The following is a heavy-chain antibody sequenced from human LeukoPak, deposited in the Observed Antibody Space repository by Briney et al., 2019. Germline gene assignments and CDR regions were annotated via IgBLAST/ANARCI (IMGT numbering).Heavy chain of an antibody. V-gene: IGHV3-30-3*01. Sequence: PGGSLRLSCAASGFTFSSYAMHWVRQAPGKGLEWVAVISYDGSNKYYADSVKGRFTISRDNSKNTLYPQMNSLRAEDTAVYYCARAYCSSTSCYYTFDPWGQGTLVTVSS. CDR1: GFTFSSYA. CDR2: ISYDGSNK. CDR3: ARAYCSSTSCYYTFDP. D-gene: IGHD2-2*01. J-gene: IGHJ5*02.